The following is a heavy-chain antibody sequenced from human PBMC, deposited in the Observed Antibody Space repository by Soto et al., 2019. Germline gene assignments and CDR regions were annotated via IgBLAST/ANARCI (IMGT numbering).Heavy chain of an antibody. J-gene: IGHJ4*02. D-gene: IGHD6-13*01. CDR1: GFTFSDYA. CDR3: AKDRGSTWSSSYFDY. V-gene: IGHV3-23*01. CDR2: ISGSGGST. Sequence: GGSLRLSCAASGFTFSDYALTLVRQAPGKGLEWVSAISGSGGSTYYADSVKGRFTISRDNSKNTLYLQMDRLRAEDTAVYYCAKDRGSTWSSSYFDYWGQGTLVTVSS.